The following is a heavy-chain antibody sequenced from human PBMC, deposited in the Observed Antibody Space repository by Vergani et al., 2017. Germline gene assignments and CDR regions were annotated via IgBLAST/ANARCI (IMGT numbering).Heavy chain of an antibody. CDR1: GYTFTNYA. J-gene: IGHJ4*02. CDR2: INTNTGNP. V-gene: IGHV7-4-1*02. D-gene: IGHD5-12*01. Sequence: QVQLVQSGSELKKPGASVTVSCKASGYTFTNYAMNWVRQAPGQGLEWMGWINTNTGNPTYAQGFTGRFVFSLDTSVTTAYLQISSLKAEDTAVYYCARDTALIVATIGFDYWGQGTLVTVSS. CDR3: ARDTALIVATIGFDY.